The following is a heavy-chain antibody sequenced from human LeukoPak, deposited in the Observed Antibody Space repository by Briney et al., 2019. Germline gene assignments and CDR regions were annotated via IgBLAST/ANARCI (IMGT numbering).Heavy chain of an antibody. V-gene: IGHV3-7*01. CDR1: GFTFSWYW. CDR2: INQDGSGS. Sequence: GGSLGLSCAASGFTFSWYWMSWVRQAPGKELEWVANINQDGSGSYYVDSVKGRFTISRDNAKNSLFLQLTTLRVDDTAVYYCARADHHSIDYWGQGTLVTVSS. J-gene: IGHJ4*02. CDR3: ARADHHSIDY.